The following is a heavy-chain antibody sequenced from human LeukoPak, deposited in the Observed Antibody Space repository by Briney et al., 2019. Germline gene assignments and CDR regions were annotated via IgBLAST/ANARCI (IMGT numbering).Heavy chain of an antibody. CDR1: GFTFSTYW. D-gene: IGHD1-26*01. J-gene: IGHJ4*02. CDR3: ARIIVGATGIDY. CDR2: INTDGSLI. Sequence: GGSLRLSCAVSGFTFSTYWIHWVRQAPGKGLVWVSRINTDGSLINYADSVKGRFTMSRDNSKNTLYLQMSSLRAEDTAVYYCARIIVGATGIDYWGQGTLVTVSS. V-gene: IGHV3-74*01.